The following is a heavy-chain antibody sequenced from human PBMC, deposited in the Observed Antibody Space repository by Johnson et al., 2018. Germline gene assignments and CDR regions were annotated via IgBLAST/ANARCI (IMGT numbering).Heavy chain of an antibody. Sequence: EQLVESGGGLVQPGGSLRLSCAASGFTFSNYAMSWVRQAPGKGLEWVSSISSSSRYIYYADSGKGRFTIPRDNAKNSLYLQMNTRRAEDTAVYYCERDNLYDYDSSAYYFGGYFQHWGQGTLVTVSS. CDR2: ISSSSRYI. J-gene: IGHJ1*01. CDR1: GFTFSNYA. D-gene: IGHD3-22*01. V-gene: IGHV3-21*01. CDR3: ERDNLYDYDSSAYYFGGYFQH.